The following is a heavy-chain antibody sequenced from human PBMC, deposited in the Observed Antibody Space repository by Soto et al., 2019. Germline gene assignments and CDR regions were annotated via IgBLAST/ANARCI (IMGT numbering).Heavy chain of an antibody. D-gene: IGHD4-17*01. Sequence: GGSLRLWCAASGFNFSSYAMSWIRQAPGKGLEWVSAISGSGGSTYYADSVKGRFTISRDNSKNTLYLQMNSLRAEDTAVYYCAKSATVGLNFDYWGQGTLVTASS. CDR2: ISGSGGST. CDR1: GFNFSSYA. V-gene: IGHV3-23*01. CDR3: AKSATVGLNFDY. J-gene: IGHJ4*02.